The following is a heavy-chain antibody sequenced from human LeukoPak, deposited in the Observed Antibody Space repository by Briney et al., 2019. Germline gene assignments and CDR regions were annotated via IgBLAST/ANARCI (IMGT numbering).Heavy chain of an antibody. CDR2: ISGSGGST. CDR1: GFTFSSHA. CDR3: AAERYYDSSGYYYSPNPFDY. Sequence: PGGSLRLSCAASGFTFSSHAMSWVRQAPGKGLEWVSAISGSGGSTYYADSVKGRFTISRDNSKNTLYLQMNSLRAEDTAVYYCAAERYYDSSGYYYSPNPFDYWGQGTLVTVSS. J-gene: IGHJ4*02. V-gene: IGHV3-23*01. D-gene: IGHD3-22*01.